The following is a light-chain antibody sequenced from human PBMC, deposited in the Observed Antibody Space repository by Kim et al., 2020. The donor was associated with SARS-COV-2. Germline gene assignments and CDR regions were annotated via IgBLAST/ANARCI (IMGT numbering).Light chain of an antibody. CDR3: CSYANGGTWV. CDR2: GDN. Sequence: GQSITISCSGTNNDVGSHDLVSWYQHHPGTAPTLVIYGDNQRPSGVSSRFSGSKSGNTASLTISGLQPEDEADYYCCSYANGGTWVFGGGTQLTVL. J-gene: IGLJ3*02. V-gene: IGLV2-23*01. CDR1: NNDVGSHDL.